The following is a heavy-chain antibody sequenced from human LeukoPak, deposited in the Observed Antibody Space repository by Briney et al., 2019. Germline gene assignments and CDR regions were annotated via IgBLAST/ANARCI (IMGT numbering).Heavy chain of an antibody. V-gene: IGHV4-34*01. CDR1: GGSFSGYY. Sequence: SETLSLTCAVYGGSFSGYYWSWIRQPPGKGLEWIGEINHSGSTNYNPSLKSRVTISVDTSKNQFSLKLSSVTAADTAVYYCARETRASSGFDYWGQGTLVTVSS. CDR3: ARETRASSGFDY. CDR2: INHSGST. J-gene: IGHJ4*02. D-gene: IGHD3-10*01.